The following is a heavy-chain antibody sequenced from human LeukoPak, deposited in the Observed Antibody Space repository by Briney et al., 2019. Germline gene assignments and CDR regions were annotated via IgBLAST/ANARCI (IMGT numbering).Heavy chain of an antibody. CDR3: ARGVIALERVITTFDY. J-gene: IGHJ4*02. CDR2: INHSGST. V-gene: IGHV4-34*01. D-gene: IGHD2-21*01. Sequence: PSETLSLTCAVYGGSFSGYYWSWIRQPPGKGLEWIGEINHSGSTNYNPSLKSRVTISVDTSKNQFSLKLSSVTAADTAVYYCARGVIALERVITTFDYWGQGTLVTVSS. CDR1: GGSFSGYY.